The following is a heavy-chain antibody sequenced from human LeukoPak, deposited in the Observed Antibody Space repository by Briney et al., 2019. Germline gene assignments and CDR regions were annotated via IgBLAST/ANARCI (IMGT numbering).Heavy chain of an antibody. CDR3: ARGGITMVRGVFGYYYYGMDV. V-gene: IGHV4-34*01. Sequence: PSETLSPTCAVYGGSFSGYYWSWIRQPPGKGLEWIGEINHSGSTNYNPSLKSRVTISVDTSKNQFSLKLSSVTAADTAVYYCARGGITMVRGVFGYYYYGMDVWGKGTTVTVSS. D-gene: IGHD3-10*01. CDR2: INHSGST. CDR1: GGSFSGYY. J-gene: IGHJ6*04.